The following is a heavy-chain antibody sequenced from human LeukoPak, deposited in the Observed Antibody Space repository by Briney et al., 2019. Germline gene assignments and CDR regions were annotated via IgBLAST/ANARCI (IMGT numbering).Heavy chain of an antibody. CDR3: ARDGTYTDYDPDFDI. CDR1: EITVSNCY. D-gene: IGHD5-12*01. J-gene: IGHJ4*02. CDR2: IKQDGSEK. V-gene: IGHV3-7*01. Sequence: PGESLRLSCAASEITVSNCYMSWVRQAPGKGLEWVANIKQDGSEKYYVDSVKGRFTISRDNAKNSLYLQMNSLRAEDTAVFYCARDGTYTDYDPDFDIWGQGTLVTVSS.